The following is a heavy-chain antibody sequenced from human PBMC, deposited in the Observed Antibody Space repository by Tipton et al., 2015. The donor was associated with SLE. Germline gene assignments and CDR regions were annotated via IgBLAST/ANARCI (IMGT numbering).Heavy chain of an antibody. Sequence: QSGPEVKKPGASVKVSCKASGYTFTDYYMHWLRQAPGQGLEWMGWISPYNGNTDSAQNLQGRVTMTADTSTTTAYMELRSLRSDDTAVYYCARSYYGSRHYYTHADHWGQGTQVTVSS. D-gene: IGHD3-10*01. J-gene: IGHJ4*02. CDR2: ISPYNGNT. V-gene: IGHV1-18*04. CDR1: GYTFTDYY. CDR3: ARSYYGSRHYYTHADH.